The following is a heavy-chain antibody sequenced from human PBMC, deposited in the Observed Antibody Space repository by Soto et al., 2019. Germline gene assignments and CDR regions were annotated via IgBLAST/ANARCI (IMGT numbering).Heavy chain of an antibody. V-gene: IGHV3-23*01. CDR2: ISGSGGST. D-gene: IGHD2-2*01. CDR1: GFTFSSYA. J-gene: IGHJ5*02. Sequence: EVQLLESGGGLVQPGGSLRLSCAASGFTFSSYAMSWVRQAPGKGLEWVSAISGSGGSTYYADSVKGRFTISRDNSKNTLYLQMNSLRAEYTAVYYCAKDLGYCSSTSCYVRGNWFDPWGQGTLVTVSS. CDR3: AKDLGYCSSTSCYVRGNWFDP.